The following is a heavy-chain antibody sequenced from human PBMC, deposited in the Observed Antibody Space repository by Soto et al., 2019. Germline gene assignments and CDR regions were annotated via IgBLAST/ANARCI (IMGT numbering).Heavy chain of an antibody. V-gene: IGHV3-33*01. CDR3: ARDDCGRPSCLAC. CDR2: IQSDASKK. CDR1: VFTFIHYG. J-gene: IGHJ4*02. Sequence: GWSLRLSCASSVFTFIHYGMHWVRQAPGKGLEWVAAIQSDASKKYYADSVKGRFAISRDSSTDTVYLQMNTLRAEDTALYYCARDDCGRPSCLACWGQGTLVTVSS. D-gene: IGHD2-2*01.